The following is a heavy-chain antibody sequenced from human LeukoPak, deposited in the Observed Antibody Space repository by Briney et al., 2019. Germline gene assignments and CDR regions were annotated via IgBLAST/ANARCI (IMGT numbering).Heavy chain of an antibody. Sequence: GGSLRLSCAASGFTFSSYWMSWVRQAPGKGLEWVANINQGGSEQYSVDSVKGRFTISRDNAKNSLYLQMNSLRAEDTAVYYCARRAGAYSHPYDYWGQGTLVTVSS. CDR1: GFTFSSYW. V-gene: IGHV3-7*03. D-gene: IGHD4/OR15-4a*01. J-gene: IGHJ4*02. CDR3: ARRAGAYSHPYDY. CDR2: INQGGSEQ.